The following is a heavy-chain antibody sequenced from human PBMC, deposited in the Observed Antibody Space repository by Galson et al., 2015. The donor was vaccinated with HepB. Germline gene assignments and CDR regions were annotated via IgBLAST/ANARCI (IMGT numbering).Heavy chain of an antibody. J-gene: IGHJ6*02. D-gene: IGHD3-10*01. CDR2: IWYDGSNK. Sequence: SLRLSCAASGFTFSSYGMHWVRQAPGEGLEWVAVIWYDGSNKYYADSVKGRFTISRDNSKSTLYLQMNSLRAEDTTVYYCARGFDSGSPVYYYYGMDVWGQGTTVTVSS. CDR1: GFTFSSYG. V-gene: IGHV3-33*01. CDR3: ARGFDSGSPVYYYYGMDV.